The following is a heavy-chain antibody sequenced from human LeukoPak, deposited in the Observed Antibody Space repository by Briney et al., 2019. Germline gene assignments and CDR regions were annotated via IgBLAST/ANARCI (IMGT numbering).Heavy chain of an antibody. CDR3: ARGWDYYDSSVAAFDI. CDR2: IWYDGSNK. Sequence: PGGSLRLSCAVSGFTFSSYGMHWVRQAPGKGLEWVAVIWYDGSNKYYADSVKGRFTISRDNSKNTLYLQMNSLRAEDTAVYYCARGWDYYDSSVAAFDIWGQGTMVTVSS. J-gene: IGHJ3*02. CDR1: GFTFSSYG. D-gene: IGHD3-22*01. V-gene: IGHV3-33*01.